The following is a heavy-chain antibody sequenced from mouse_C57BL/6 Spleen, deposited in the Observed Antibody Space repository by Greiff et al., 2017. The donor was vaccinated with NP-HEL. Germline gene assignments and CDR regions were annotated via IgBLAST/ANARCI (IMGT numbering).Heavy chain of an antibody. V-gene: IGHV1-53*01. D-gene: IGHD1-1*01. J-gene: IGHJ2*01. CDR3: SRDYYGSSPGY. Sequence: QVQLQQPGTELVKPGASVKLSCKASGYTFTSYWMHWVKQRPGQGLEWIGIINPSNGGTNYNEKFTSKATMTVYNSSSPAYMQLSSLTTKDSAVYFCSRDYYGSSPGYWGQGTTLTVSS. CDR1: GYTFTSYW. CDR2: INPSNGGT.